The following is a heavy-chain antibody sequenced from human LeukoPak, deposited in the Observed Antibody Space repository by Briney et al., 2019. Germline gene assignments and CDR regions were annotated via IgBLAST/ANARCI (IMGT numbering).Heavy chain of an antibody. CDR1: GGAIRSSSYY. V-gene: IGHV4-61*05. J-gene: IGHJ3*02. Sequence: SETLSLTCSVSGGAIRSSSYYWGWIRQPPGKGLEWIGYIYYSGSTNYNPSLKNRVTISVDTSKNQFSLKLSSVTAADTAVYYGARVRYYYDGSGYYRDAFDIWGQGTMVTVSS. CDR2: IYYSGST. D-gene: IGHD3-22*01. CDR3: ARVRYYYDGSGYYRDAFDI.